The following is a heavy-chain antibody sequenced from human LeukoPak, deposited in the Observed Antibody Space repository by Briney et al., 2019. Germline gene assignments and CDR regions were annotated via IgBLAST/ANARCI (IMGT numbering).Heavy chain of an antibody. Sequence: GASVKVSCKASGYTFTGYYMHWVRQAPGQGLEWMGWINPNSGGTNYAQKFQGRVTMTRDTSISTAYMELSRLRSDDTAVYYCARSGSSGWSFSVVDYWGQGTLVTVSS. CDR1: GYTFTGYY. V-gene: IGHV1-2*02. CDR3: ARSGSSGWSFSVVDY. CDR2: INPNSGGT. D-gene: IGHD6-19*01. J-gene: IGHJ4*02.